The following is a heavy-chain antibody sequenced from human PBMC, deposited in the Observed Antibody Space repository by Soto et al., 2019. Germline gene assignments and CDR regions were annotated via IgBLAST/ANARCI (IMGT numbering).Heavy chain of an antibody. J-gene: IGHJ6*02. D-gene: IGHD3-22*01. CDR2: ISPNSGNK. CDR3: VKDRDSNTWPSRDV. V-gene: IGHV1-18*01. Sequence: ASVKVSCKTSGYTFTRNGISWVRQAPGQGLEWMGWISPNSGNKKYAQKLQGRVIMTTDTSTSTAYMELRSLRSDDTAVYYCVKDRDSNTWPSRDVWGPGTTVTVSS. CDR1: GYTFTRNG.